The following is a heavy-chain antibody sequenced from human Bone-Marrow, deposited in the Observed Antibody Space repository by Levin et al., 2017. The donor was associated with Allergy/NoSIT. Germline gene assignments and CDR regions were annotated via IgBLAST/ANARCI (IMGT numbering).Heavy chain of an antibody. CDR1: GFTFSSYG. D-gene: IGHD3-10*01. CDR3: ARGYYYRSGSYYTPLNY. J-gene: IGHJ4*02. Sequence: GGSLRLSCAASGFTFSSYGMHWVRQAPGKGLEWVALIWYDGSNKYFVDFFPCRFPISRDNSENTLYLQMKSLRAEDTAVYYCARGYYYRSGSYYTPLNYWGQGTLVTVSS. CDR2: IWYDGSNK. V-gene: IGHV3-33*01.